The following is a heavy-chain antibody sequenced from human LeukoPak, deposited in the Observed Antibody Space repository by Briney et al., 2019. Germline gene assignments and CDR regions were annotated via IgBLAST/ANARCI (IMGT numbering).Heavy chain of an antibody. Sequence: GGSLRLSCAASGFTFSSYGMHWVRQAPGKGLEWVAVISYDGSNKYFADSVKGRFTISRDNSKNTLYLQMNSLRAEDTAVYYCAKDSGIAVAGTLRAFDIWGQGEMVTVSS. CDR1: GFTFSSYG. CDR3: AKDSGIAVAGTLRAFDI. CDR2: ISYDGSNK. V-gene: IGHV3-30*18. D-gene: IGHD6-19*01. J-gene: IGHJ3*02.